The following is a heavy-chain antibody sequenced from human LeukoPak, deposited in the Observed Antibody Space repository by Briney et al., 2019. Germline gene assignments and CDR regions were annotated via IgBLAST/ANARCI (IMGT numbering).Heavy chain of an antibody. CDR1: GGTFSSYA. Sequence: SVKVSCKASGGTFSSYAISWVRQGPGQGLEWMGGIIPIFGTANYAQKFQGRVTITADESTSTAYMELSSLRSEDTAVYYCARGSSGWYREFDYWGQGTLVTVSS. CDR3: ARGSSGWYREFDY. J-gene: IGHJ4*02. D-gene: IGHD6-19*01. V-gene: IGHV1-69*01. CDR2: IIPIFGTA.